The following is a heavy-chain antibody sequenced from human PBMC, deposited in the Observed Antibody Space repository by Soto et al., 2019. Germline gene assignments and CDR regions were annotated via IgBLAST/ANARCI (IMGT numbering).Heavy chain of an antibody. CDR3: ATESYGSGSYVWFDP. CDR1: GYTLTELS. CDR2: FDPEDGET. Sequence: WASVKVSCKVSGYTLTELSMHWVRQAPGKGLEWMGGFDPEDGETIYAQKFQGRVTMTEDTSTDTAYMELSSLRSEDTAVYYCATESYGSGSYVWFDPWGQGTLVTVSS. D-gene: IGHD3-10*01. J-gene: IGHJ5*02. V-gene: IGHV1-24*01.